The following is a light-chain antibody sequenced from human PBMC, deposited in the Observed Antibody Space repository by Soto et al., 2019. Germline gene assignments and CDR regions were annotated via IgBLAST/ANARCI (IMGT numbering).Light chain of an antibody. Sequence: EIVLTQSPASLSLSPGERATLSCRASQSVSTSLAWYQQKPGQTPRLLIYDASNRATGIPARFSGRGSGTDFPLNISSLEPYDFAGYHCQQRGSWPPELTFGGGTKVEIK. CDR1: QSVSTS. J-gene: IGKJ4*01. CDR3: QQRGSWPPELT. CDR2: DAS. V-gene: IGKV3-11*01.